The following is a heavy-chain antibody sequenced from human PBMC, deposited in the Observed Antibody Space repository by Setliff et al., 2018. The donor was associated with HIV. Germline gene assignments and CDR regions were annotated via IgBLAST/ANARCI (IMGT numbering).Heavy chain of an antibody. CDR1: GYVFSDYQ. D-gene: IGHD3-9*01. J-gene: IGHJ2*01. CDR2: INPDSGDT. Sequence: ASVKVSCKASGYVFSDYQIHWVRQAPGQGLEYMGRINPDSGDTNYAQTSQGRVTLTRDTSITTAFMELSRLSSDDTALYYCARGHYDILTGYFFDLWGRGTLVTVSS. V-gene: IGHV1-2*06. CDR3: ARGHYDILTGYFFDL.